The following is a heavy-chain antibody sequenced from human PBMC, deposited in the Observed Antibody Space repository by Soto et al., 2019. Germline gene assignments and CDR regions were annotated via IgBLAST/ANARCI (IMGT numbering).Heavy chain of an antibody. CDR3: ARGSSDYGDFVTNV. D-gene: IGHD4-17*01. CDR2: IIPLLDIT. Sequence: QVQLVQSGAEVKKPGSSVKVSCKASGGTFSSYPISWVRQAPGRGLEWMGRIIPLLDITNYAQKFQGRVTITADKTTDTAYIHQRSRIFDDTAVYYCARGSSDYGDFVTNVWGQGTLVTVSS. J-gene: IGHJ4*02. V-gene: IGHV1-69*02. CDR1: GGTFSSYP.